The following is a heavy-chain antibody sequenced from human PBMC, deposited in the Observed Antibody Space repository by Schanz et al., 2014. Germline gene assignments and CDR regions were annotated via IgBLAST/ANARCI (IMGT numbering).Heavy chain of an antibody. J-gene: IGHJ2*01. Sequence: QVQLQESGPGLVKPSQTLSLTCTVSGGSIRSGTYYWSWIRQPAGKALEWVGRVFPNGITNYNPSLKTRVPKSLDPSKNQSSLTLPSRTAADTAVYYCARDTTWRLDLWGRGTLVTVSS. CDR1: GGSIRSGTYY. V-gene: IGHV4-61*02. CDR3: ARDTTWRLDL. D-gene: IGHD1-1*01. CDR2: VFPNGIT.